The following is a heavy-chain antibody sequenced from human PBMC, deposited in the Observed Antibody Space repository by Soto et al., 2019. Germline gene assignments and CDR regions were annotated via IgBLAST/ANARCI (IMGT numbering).Heavy chain of an antibody. J-gene: IGHJ4*02. CDR1: GFTFSSYG. Sequence: QVQLVESGGGVVQPGRSLRLSCAASGFTFSSYGMHWVRQAPGKGLEWVAVISYDGSYKYYADSVKGRFTIYRDNSKNTLYLQMDSLRAEDKAVYYCAKWNGGFDYWGQGTLVTVSS. CDR2: ISYDGSYK. D-gene: IGHD3-16*01. V-gene: IGHV3-30*18. CDR3: AKWNGGFDY.